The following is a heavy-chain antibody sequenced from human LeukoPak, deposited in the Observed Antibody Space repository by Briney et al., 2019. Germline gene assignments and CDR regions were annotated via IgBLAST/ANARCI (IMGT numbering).Heavy chain of an antibody. Sequence: GSLRLSCAASGFTFSSYAMSWVRQAPGKGLEWVSAISGSGGSTYYADSVKGRFTISRDNSKNTLYLQMNGLRAEDTAVYYCAKGDVVVVAAIPDYWGQGTLVTVSS. V-gene: IGHV3-23*01. CDR3: AKGDVVVVAAIPDY. J-gene: IGHJ4*02. CDR2: ISGSGGST. D-gene: IGHD2-15*01. CDR1: GFTFSSYA.